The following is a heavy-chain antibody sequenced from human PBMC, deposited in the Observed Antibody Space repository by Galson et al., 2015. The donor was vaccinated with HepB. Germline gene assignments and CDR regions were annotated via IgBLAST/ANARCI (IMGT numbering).Heavy chain of an antibody. Sequence: SVKVSCKASGYTFTSYGISWVRQAPGRGLEWMGWISAYNGNTNYAQKLQGRVTMTTDTSTSTAYMELRSLRSDDTAVYYCARDSGSSNYYYGMDVWGQGTTVTVSS. CDR3: ARDSGSSNYYYGMDV. D-gene: IGHD1-26*01. CDR2: ISAYNGNT. V-gene: IGHV1-18*01. CDR1: GYTFTSYG. J-gene: IGHJ6*02.